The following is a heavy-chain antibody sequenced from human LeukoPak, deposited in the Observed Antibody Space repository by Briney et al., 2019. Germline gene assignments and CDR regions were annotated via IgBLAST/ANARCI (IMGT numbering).Heavy chain of an antibody. CDR1: GFTVSSNY. CDR3: ARDMTYCSGGSCYSGMDV. V-gene: IGHV3-66*01. D-gene: IGHD2-15*01. J-gene: IGHJ6*02. Sequence: PGGSLRLSCAASGFTVSSNYMSWVRQAPGKGLEWVSVIYSGGSTYYADSVKGRFTISRDNSKNTLYLQMNSLGAEDTAVYYCARDMTYCSGGSCYSGMDVWGQGTTVTVSS. CDR2: IYSGGST.